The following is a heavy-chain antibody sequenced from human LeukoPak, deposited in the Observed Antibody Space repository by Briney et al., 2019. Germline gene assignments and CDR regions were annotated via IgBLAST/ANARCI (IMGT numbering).Heavy chain of an antibody. CDR1: GYTFIGYY. CDR2: ISAYNDNT. Sequence: GASVKVSCTASGYTFIGYYIHWVRQAPGQGLEWMGWISAYNDNTNYAQKLQGRVTMTTDTSTSTAYMELRSLRSDDTAVYYCARDGTWFGEFINWFDPWGQGTLVTVSS. J-gene: IGHJ5*02. V-gene: IGHV1-18*04. CDR3: ARDGTWFGEFINWFDP. D-gene: IGHD3-10*01.